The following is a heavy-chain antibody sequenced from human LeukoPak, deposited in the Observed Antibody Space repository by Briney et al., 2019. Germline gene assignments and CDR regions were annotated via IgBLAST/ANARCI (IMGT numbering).Heavy chain of an antibody. CDR2: IHYRGNT. V-gene: IGHV4-39*01. CDR1: GGSISSFY. J-gene: IGHJ5*02. CDR3: ARSAPRYCSSTSCYGGLLEFDP. Sequence: SETQSLTCTVSGGSISSFYWGWIRQPPGKGLEWIGSIHYRGNTYYNPSLKSRVTISVDTSKNQFSLKLSSVTAADTAVYYCARSAPRYCSSTSCYGGLLEFDPWGQGTLVTVSS. D-gene: IGHD2-2*01.